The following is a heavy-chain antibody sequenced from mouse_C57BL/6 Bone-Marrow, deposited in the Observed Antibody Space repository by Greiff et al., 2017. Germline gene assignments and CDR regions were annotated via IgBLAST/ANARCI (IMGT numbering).Heavy chain of an antibody. CDR3: SRHDYDSYYFDD. V-gene: IGHV1-64*01. CDR1: GYTFTSYW. Sequence: VQLQQPGAELVKPGASVKLSCKASGYTFTSYWMHWVKQRPGQGLELIGMIHPNSGGTTYNEKFKSKATLTVDKSSRTAYMELSSLTSEDSAVYYCSRHDYDSYYFDDWGPGTTLTVAS. CDR2: IHPNSGGT. J-gene: IGHJ2*01. D-gene: IGHD2-4*01.